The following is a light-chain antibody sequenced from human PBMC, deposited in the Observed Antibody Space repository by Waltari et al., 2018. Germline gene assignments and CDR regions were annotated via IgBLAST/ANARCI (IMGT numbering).Light chain of an antibody. CDR2: GAS. V-gene: IGKV3-20*01. CDR1: KSVSRA. CDR3: QHYVRLPAT. J-gene: IGKJ1*01. Sequence: EIVLTQSPGTLSLSPGERATLSCRASKSVSRALAWYQQKPGQAPRLLISGASNRATGIPDRVSGSGSGTDFSLTISSLEPEDFAVYYCQHYVRLPATFGQGTKVEIK.